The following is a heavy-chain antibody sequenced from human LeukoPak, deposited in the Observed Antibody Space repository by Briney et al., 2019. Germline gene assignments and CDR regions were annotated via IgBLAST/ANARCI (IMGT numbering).Heavy chain of an antibody. J-gene: IGHJ4*02. Sequence: SETLSLTCTVSGGSISSYYWSWIRQPPGKGLEWIGYIYYSGSTNYNPSLKSRVAISVDTSKNQFSLKLTSVTAADTAVYYCARDRELGYWGQGTLVTVSS. CDR1: GGSISSYY. V-gene: IGHV4-59*01. CDR3: ARDRELGY. D-gene: IGHD3-10*01. CDR2: IYYSGST.